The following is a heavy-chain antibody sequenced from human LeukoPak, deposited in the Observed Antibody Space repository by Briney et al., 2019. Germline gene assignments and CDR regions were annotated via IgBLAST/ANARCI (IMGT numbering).Heavy chain of an antibody. CDR2: IYYSGST. Sequence: SETLSLTCTVSGGSISSSAYYWSWIRQPPGKGLEWIGYIYYSGSTNYNPSLKSRVTISVDTSKNQFSLKLSSVTAADTAVYYCARGGYRYDYGGNSRYYYYMDVWGKGTTVTVSS. CDR3: ARGGYRYDYGGNSRYYYYMDV. J-gene: IGHJ6*03. V-gene: IGHV4-61*08. D-gene: IGHD4-23*01. CDR1: GGSISSSAYY.